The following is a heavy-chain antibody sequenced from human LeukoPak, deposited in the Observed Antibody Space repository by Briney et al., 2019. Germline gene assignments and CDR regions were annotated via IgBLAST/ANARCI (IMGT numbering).Heavy chain of an antibody. CDR1: GFTFTDYY. D-gene: IGHD2-21*02. V-gene: IGHV3-74*01. CDR3: ARLCGGDCYYAFDI. Sequence: GGSLRLSCAASGFTFTDYYMGWIRQAPGKGLVWVSRINSDGSSTSYADSVKGRFTISRDNAKNSLYLQMNSLRAEDTAVYYCARLCGGDCYYAFDIWGQGTMVTVSS. CDR2: INSDGSST. J-gene: IGHJ3*02.